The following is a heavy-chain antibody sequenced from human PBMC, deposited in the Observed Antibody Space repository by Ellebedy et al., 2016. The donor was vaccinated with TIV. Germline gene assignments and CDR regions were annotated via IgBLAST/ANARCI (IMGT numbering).Heavy chain of an antibody. D-gene: IGHD1-26*01. CDR3: ARGGVGYFDL. V-gene: IGHV3-21*01. CDR2: ISSSSSHV. Sequence: GESLKISCAASGFTFDTYGMNWVRQAPGKGPEWVALISSSSSHVYYADSAKGRLTVSRDNAEKSLYLQMSSLRADDTAVYYCARGGVGYFDLWGRGTQVTVSS. J-gene: IGHJ2*01. CDR1: GFTFDTYG.